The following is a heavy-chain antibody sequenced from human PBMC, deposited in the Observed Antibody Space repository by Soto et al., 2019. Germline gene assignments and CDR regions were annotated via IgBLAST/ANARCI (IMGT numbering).Heavy chain of an antibody. CDR3: AREESVIAVAGTSYGMDV. D-gene: IGHD6-19*01. CDR2: INPNSGGT. J-gene: IGHJ6*02. V-gene: IGHV1-2*04. Sequence: GASVKVSCKASGYTFTGYYMHWVRQAPGQGLEWMGWINPNSGGTNYAQKFQGWVTMTRDTSISTAYMELSRLRSDDTAVYYCAREESVIAVAGTSYGMDVWGQGTTVTVSS. CDR1: GYTFTGYY.